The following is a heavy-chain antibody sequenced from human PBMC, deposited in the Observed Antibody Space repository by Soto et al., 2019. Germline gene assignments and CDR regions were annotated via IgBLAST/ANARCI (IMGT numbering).Heavy chain of an antibody. J-gene: IGHJ5*02. V-gene: IGHV4-31*03. Sequence: PSETLSLTCTVSGGSISSGGYYWSWIRQHPGKGLEWIGYIYYSGSTYYNPSLKSRVTISVDTSKNQFSLKLSSVTAADTAVYYCARDRRRDDFWSGYYTKGWFDPWGQGTLVTVSS. CDR1: GGSISSGGYY. D-gene: IGHD3-3*01. CDR3: ARDRRRDDFWSGYYTKGWFDP. CDR2: IYYSGST.